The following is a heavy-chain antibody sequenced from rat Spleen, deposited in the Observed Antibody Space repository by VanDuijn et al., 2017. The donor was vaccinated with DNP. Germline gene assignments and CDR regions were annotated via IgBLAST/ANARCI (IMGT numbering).Heavy chain of an antibody. CDR2: IWAGGSI. CDR3: ARHTYAHYFDY. CDR1: GFSLTTHH. Sequence: QVQLKESGPGLVQPSQTLSLTCTVSGFSLTTHHVSWVRQPPGKSLVWMGTIWAGGSINYNSAVQSRLSISRDTSKSQVYLEMNSLQPEDTGTYYCARHTYAHYFDYWGQGTLVTVSS. V-gene: IGHV2-72*01. D-gene: IGHD2-1*01. J-gene: IGHJ3*01.